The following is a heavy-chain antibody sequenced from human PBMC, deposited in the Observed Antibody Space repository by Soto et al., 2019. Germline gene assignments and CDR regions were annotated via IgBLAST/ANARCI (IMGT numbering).Heavy chain of an antibody. CDR3: AKEQTCSLHHAFDI. CDR2: ISGSGGSP. J-gene: IGHJ3*02. CDR1: GFTFSFYA. D-gene: IGHD2-8*01. Sequence: EVQLLESGGGLVQPGGSLRLSCAASGFTFSFYAMNWVRQAPGKGLEWVSTISGSGGSPYYADSVKGRFTISRDNSKNTLYLQMTSLRAEDMSVYYCAKEQTCSLHHAFDIWGQGTMVTVSS. V-gene: IGHV3-23*01.